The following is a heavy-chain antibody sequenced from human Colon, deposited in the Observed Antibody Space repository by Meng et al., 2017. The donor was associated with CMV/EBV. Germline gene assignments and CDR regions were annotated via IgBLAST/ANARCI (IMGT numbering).Heavy chain of an antibody. CDR1: GFSLTTTGAG. CDR3: ARHSLTILTD. Sequence: ITLKESGPALVKPXQTLTLTCTFSGFSLTTTGAGVAWVRQPPGKAPELLALIHWDDDKRYSPSLKNRLNITKDTSKNQVVLSMTDLTPADTGTFYCARHSLTILTDGVQGALVTVSS. D-gene: IGHD2-8*02. CDR2: IHWDDDK. V-gene: IGHV2-5*02. J-gene: IGHJ4*02.